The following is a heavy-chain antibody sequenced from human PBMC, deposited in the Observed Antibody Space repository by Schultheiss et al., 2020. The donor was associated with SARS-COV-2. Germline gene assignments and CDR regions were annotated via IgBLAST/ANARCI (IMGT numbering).Heavy chain of an antibody. Sequence: GGSLRLSCDVSGFTFSSYWMHWVRQVPGKGLEWVSSISGSGGNTYYADSVRGRFTISRDNSKNTLYLQMNSLRPEDTAVYYCARDLAHCTSSSCYGVLIDYWGQGTLVTVSS. D-gene: IGHD2-2*01. CDR2: ISGSGGNT. V-gene: IGHV3-23*01. CDR3: ARDLAHCTSSSCYGVLIDY. CDR1: GFTFSSYW. J-gene: IGHJ4*02.